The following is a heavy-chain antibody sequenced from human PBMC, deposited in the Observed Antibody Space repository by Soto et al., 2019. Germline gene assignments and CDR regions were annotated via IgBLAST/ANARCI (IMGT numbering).Heavy chain of an antibody. Sequence: PGASLKLSCTGLGFNFSGSALHWVRQPSGKGLEWVGRIRGRAKKYATSYAASVRGRFYLSRDDSKNTAFLQMNSLRDEDTGVYFCCGRGGDSLQDLWGQGTLVTVSS. J-gene: IGHJ5*02. CDR2: IRGRAKKYAT. CDR1: GFNFSGSA. CDR3: CGRGGDSLQDL. D-gene: IGHD4-17*01. V-gene: IGHV3-73*01.